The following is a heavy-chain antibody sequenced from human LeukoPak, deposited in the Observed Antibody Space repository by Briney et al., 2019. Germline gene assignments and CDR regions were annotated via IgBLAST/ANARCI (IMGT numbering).Heavy chain of an antibody. CDR2: IIPIFGTA. Sequence: SVKVSCKASGGTFSSYAISWVRQAPGQGLEWMGGIIPIFGTANYAQKFQGRVTITADKSTSTAYMELSGLRSEDTAVYYCASNYYDSSGSFDYWGQGTLATVSS. CDR1: GGTFSSYA. J-gene: IGHJ4*02. CDR3: ASNYYDSSGSFDY. V-gene: IGHV1-69*06. D-gene: IGHD3-22*01.